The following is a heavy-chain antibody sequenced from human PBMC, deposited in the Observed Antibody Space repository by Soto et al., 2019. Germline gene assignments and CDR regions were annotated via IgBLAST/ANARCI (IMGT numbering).Heavy chain of an antibody. CDR3: AGSIAAAGTNYYYGMDV. J-gene: IGHJ6*02. V-gene: IGHV4-59*01. CDR1: GGSISSYY. Sequence: PSETLSLTCTVSGGSISSYYWSWIRQPRGKGLEWIGYIYYSGSTNYNPSLKSRVTISVDTSKNQFSLKLSSVTAADTAVYYCAGSIAAAGTNYYYGMDVWGQGTTVTVSS. CDR2: IYYSGST. D-gene: IGHD6-13*01.